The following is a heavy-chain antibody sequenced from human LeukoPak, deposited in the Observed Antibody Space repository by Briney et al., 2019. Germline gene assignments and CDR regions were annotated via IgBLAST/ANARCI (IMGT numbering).Heavy chain of an antibody. Sequence: PSETLSLTCAVYGGSFSAYYWSWFRQPPGKGLEWIGKTNHSEDRNYNPSRKSRVTMAVDTSKNQFSLKLSSVTAADTAVYYCARVVSLPGVGIFWGIRGGNARPPNWFDPWGQGTLVTVSS. CDR3: ARVVSLPGVGIFWGIRGGNARPPNWFDP. J-gene: IGHJ5*02. CDR2: TNHSEDR. D-gene: IGHD3-16*01. V-gene: IGHV4-34*01. CDR1: GGSFSAYY.